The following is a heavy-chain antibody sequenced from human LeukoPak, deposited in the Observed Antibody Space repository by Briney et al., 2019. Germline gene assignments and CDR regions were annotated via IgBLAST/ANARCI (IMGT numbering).Heavy chain of an antibody. Sequence: PGGSLRLSCVASGFSFSSYNMNWVRHSPTKGLEWVASIDTTSEYIFYTDSLKGRFTISRDNAKSLLYLQMNNLRAEDTGLYYCAKDYEPLVGVHRWGDWFDPWGQGTLVTVSS. CDR3: AKDYEPLVGVHRWGDWFDP. CDR2: IDTTSEYI. J-gene: IGHJ5*02. V-gene: IGHV3-21*06. D-gene: IGHD1-26*01. CDR1: GFSFSSYN.